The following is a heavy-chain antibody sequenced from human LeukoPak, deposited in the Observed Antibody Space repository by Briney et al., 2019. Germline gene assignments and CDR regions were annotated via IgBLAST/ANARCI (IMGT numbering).Heavy chain of an antibody. J-gene: IGHJ3*02. CDR3: ARVRFCSSTSCSIDDAFDI. Sequence: PSQTLSLTCTVSGGSISSGSYYWSWIRQPAGKGLEWIGRIYTSGSTNYNPSLKSRVTISVDTSKNQFSLKLSSVTAADTAVYYCARVRFCSSTSCSIDDAFDIWGQGTMVTVSS. V-gene: IGHV4-61*02. CDR1: GGSISSGSYY. D-gene: IGHD2-2*01. CDR2: IYTSGST.